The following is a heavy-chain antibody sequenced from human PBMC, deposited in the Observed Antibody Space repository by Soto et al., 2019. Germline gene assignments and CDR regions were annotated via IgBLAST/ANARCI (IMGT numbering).Heavy chain of an antibody. CDR1: GFTFSSYA. CDR3: ARGQQLEYFQH. Sequence: GGSLRLSCAASGFTFSSYAMSWVRQAPGKGLEWVSAISGSGGSTYYADSVKGRFTISRDNSKNTLYLQMNSLRAEDTAVYYCARGQQLEYFQHWGQGTLVTVSS. CDR2: ISGSGGST. V-gene: IGHV3-23*01. J-gene: IGHJ1*01. D-gene: IGHD6-13*01.